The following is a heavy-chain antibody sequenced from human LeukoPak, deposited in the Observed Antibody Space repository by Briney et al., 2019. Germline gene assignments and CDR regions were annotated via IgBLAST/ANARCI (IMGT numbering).Heavy chain of an antibody. CDR1: GFTFSSYA. V-gene: IGHV3-23*01. J-gene: IGHJ4*02. D-gene: IGHD3-22*01. Sequence: GGSLRLSCAASGFTFSSYAMSWVRQAPGKGLEWVSAISGRGGSTYYADSVKGRFTISRDNSKNTLYLQMNSLRAEDTAVYYCAKDGGQWLPITGIDYWGQGTLVTVSS. CDR2: ISGRGGST. CDR3: AKDGGQWLPITGIDY.